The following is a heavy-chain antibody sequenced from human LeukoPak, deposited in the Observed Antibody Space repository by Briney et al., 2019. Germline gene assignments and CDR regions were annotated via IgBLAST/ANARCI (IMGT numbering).Heavy chain of an antibody. J-gene: IGHJ4*02. V-gene: IGHV1-46*01. CDR1: GYTFTSYY. Sequence: ASVKVPCKASGYTFTSYYMHWVRQAPGQGLEWMGIINPSGGSTSYAQKFQGRVTMTRDTSTSTVYMELSSLRSEDTAVYYCARDRLPLLRSTAARGPSDYWGQGTLVTVSS. D-gene: IGHD6-6*01. CDR2: INPSGGST. CDR3: ARDRLPLLRSTAARGPSDY.